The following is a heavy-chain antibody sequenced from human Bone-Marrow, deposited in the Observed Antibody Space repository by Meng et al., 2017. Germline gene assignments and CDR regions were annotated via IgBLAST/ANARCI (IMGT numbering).Heavy chain of an antibody. J-gene: IGHJ6*02. V-gene: IGHV3-43D*04. Sequence: ESLKISCAASGFTFDDYAMHWVRQAPGKGLEWVSLISWDGGSTYYADSVKGRFTISRDNSKNSLYLQMNSLRAEDTALYYCAKDGYCSSTSCYHNYYYGMDVWGQGTTVTVSS. D-gene: IGHD2-2*01. CDR2: ISWDGGST. CDR3: AKDGYCSSTSCYHNYYYGMDV. CDR1: GFTFDDYA.